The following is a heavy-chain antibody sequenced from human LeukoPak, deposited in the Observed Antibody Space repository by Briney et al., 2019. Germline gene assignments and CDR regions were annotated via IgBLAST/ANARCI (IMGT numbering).Heavy chain of an antibody. Sequence: PGGSLRLSCAASGFTFSSYSMNWVRQAPGKGLEWVSVIYSGGSTYYADSVKGRFTISRDNSKNTLYLQMNSLRAEDTAVYYCARDSVGATRFDYWGQGTLVTVSS. D-gene: IGHD1-26*01. J-gene: IGHJ4*02. CDR2: IYSGGST. CDR1: GFTFSSYS. V-gene: IGHV3-53*01. CDR3: ARDSVGATRFDY.